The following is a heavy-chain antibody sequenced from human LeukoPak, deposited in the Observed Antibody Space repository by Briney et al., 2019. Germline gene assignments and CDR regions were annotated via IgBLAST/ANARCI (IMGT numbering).Heavy chain of an antibody. CDR1: GYSISSGYY. V-gene: IGHV4-38-2*02. CDR3: ARAPIQYHFDY. J-gene: IGHJ4*02. Sequence: PSETLSLTCTVSGYSISSGYYWGWIRQPPGKGLEWIGSIYHTGSTYYNPSLKSRVTISVDTSKHQFSLKLSSVTAADTAVYYCARAPIQYHFDYWGQGTLVTVSS. CDR2: IYHTGST. D-gene: IGHD4-11*01.